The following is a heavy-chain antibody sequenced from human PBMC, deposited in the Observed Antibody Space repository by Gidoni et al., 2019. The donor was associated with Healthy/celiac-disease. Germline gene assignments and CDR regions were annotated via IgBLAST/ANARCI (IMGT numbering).Heavy chain of an antibody. J-gene: IGHJ4*02. CDR3: AKGRLRLRYYFDY. CDR1: GFTFSSYA. Sequence: EVQLLESGGGLVQPGGYLRLSCAASGFTFSSYARSWVRQAPGKGLEWVSAISGSGGSTYYADSVKGRFTISRDNSKNTLYLQINSLRAEDTAVYYCAKGRLRLRYYFDYWGQGTLVTVSS. V-gene: IGHV3-23*01. D-gene: IGHD3-3*01. CDR2: ISGSGGST.